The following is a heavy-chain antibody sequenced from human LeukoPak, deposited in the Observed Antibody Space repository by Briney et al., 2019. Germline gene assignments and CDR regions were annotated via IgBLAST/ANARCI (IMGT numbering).Heavy chain of an antibody. J-gene: IGHJ4*02. Sequence: GGSLRLSCAASGFTFSDYYMSWIRQAPGKGLEWVSYISSSGSTIYYADSVKGRFTISRDNAKNSLYLQMNSLRAEDTALYYCAKGNRVAAYGSGSYYRGHFDYWGQGTLVTVSS. CDR3: AKGNRVAAYGSGSYYRGHFDY. V-gene: IGHV3-11*01. CDR2: ISSSGSTI. CDR1: GFTFSDYY. D-gene: IGHD3-10*01.